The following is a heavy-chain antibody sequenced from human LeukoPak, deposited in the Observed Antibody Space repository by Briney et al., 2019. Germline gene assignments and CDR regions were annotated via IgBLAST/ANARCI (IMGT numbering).Heavy chain of an antibody. V-gene: IGHV4-34*01. D-gene: IGHD3-16*01. CDR1: GGSFSGYY. Sequence: SETLSLTCAVYGGSFSGYYWSWIRQPPGKGLEWIGEISHSGSTNYNPSLKSRVTISVDTSKNQFSLKLSSVTAADTAVYYCARGPGGYYMDVWGKGTTVTVSS. CDR3: ARGPGGYYMDV. CDR2: ISHSGST. J-gene: IGHJ6*03.